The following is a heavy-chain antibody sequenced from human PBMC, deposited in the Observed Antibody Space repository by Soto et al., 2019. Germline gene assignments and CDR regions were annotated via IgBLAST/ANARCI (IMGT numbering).Heavy chain of an antibody. J-gene: IGHJ5*02. D-gene: IGHD3-22*01. CDR1: GGTFKSYA. CDR3: AGDPDSHYNDSHASSYP. CDR2: IMPIFGTA. V-gene: IGHV1-69*06. Sequence: SVKVSCKASGGTFKSYAISWVRQAPGQGLEWLGGIMPIFGTADYAQKFQGRVTITADKFTGTAYMELTRLRSDDTAVYYCAGDPDSHYNDSHASSYPWGQGTLVTVSS.